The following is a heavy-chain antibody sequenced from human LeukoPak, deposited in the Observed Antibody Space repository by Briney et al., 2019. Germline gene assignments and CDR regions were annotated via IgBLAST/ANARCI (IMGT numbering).Heavy chain of an antibody. CDR3: ARDHDYDSGGYSFDP. CDR2: IYYSGST. Sequence: SETLSLTCTVSGGSISSGGYYWSWIRQHPGKGLEWIGYIYYSGSTYYNPSLKSRVTISVDTSKNQFSLKLSSVTAADTAVYYCARDHDYDSGGYSFDPWGQGTLVTVSS. D-gene: IGHD3-22*01. CDR1: GGSISSGGYY. J-gene: IGHJ5*02. V-gene: IGHV4-31*03.